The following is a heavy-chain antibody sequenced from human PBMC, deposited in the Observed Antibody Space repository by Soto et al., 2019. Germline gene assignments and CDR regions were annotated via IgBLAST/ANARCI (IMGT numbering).Heavy chain of an antibody. V-gene: IGHV3-23*01. CDR2: ISGSGGST. CDR3: AKESHYYYYYMDV. J-gene: IGHJ6*03. Sequence: GGSLRLSCAASGFTFNSYAMSWVRQTPGKGLEWVSSISGSGGSTYYGDSVKGRFTISRDNSKNTLYLQMNSLRAEDTAIYYCAKESHYYYYYMDVWGKGTTVTVSS. CDR1: GFTFNSYA.